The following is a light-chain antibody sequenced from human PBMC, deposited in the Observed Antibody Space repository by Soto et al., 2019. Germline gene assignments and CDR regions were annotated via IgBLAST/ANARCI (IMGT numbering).Light chain of an antibody. CDR1: QDIGND. V-gene: IGKV1-39*01. J-gene: IGKJ5*01. CDR3: QQSYSTPIT. CDR2: AAS. Sequence: DIHMTQSAASLCAAAGDRVTITCRASQDIGNDLAWFQQKPGKAPKLLIYAASSLQSGVPSRFSGSGSGTDFTLTISSLQPEDFATYYCQQSYSTPITFGQGTRLEIK.